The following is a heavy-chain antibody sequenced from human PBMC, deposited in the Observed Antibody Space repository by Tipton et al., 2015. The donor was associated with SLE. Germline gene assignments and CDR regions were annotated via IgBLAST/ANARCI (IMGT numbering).Heavy chain of an antibody. CDR1: GFTFSIYS. V-gene: IGHV3-48*01. CDR2: ISSSSSTI. Sequence: GSLRLSCAASGFTFSIYSMNWVRQAPGKGLEWLSSISSSSSTIYYADSVKGRFTISRDNAKNSLYLQVNSLRAEDTAVYYCASWAAARDYWGQGTLVTVSS. D-gene: IGHD2-2*01. J-gene: IGHJ4*02. CDR3: ASWAAARDY.